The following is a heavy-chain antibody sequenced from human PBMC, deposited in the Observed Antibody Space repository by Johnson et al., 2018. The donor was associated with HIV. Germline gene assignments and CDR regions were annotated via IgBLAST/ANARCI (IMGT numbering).Heavy chain of an antibody. CDR3: ASTRLGAFDI. Sequence: VQLVESGGGLVQPGGSLRLSCAASGFSVSSKYMSWVRQAPGKGLEWVSVIYSGGSTFYADSVKGRFTISRDNSGNTLYLQMDSLRVEDTAVYYYASTRLGAFDIWGQGTMVTVSS. J-gene: IGHJ3*02. CDR2: IYSGGST. D-gene: IGHD6-6*01. V-gene: IGHV3-66*01. CDR1: GFSVSSKY.